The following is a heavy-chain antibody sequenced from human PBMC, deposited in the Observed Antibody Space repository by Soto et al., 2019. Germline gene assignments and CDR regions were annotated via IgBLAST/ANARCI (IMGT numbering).Heavy chain of an antibody. D-gene: IGHD2-21*02. CDR1: GGTFSSYA. V-gene: IGHV1-69*01. CDR3: ARVGLCGGDCYSEDYFDY. CDR2: IIPIFGTA. J-gene: IGHJ4*02. Sequence: QVQLVQSGAEVKKPGSSVKVSCKASGGTFSSYAISWVRQAPGQGLEWMGGIIPIFGTANYAQKFQGRVTITADESTSTAYMELSSLRSEDTAVYYCARVGLCGGDCYSEDYFDYWGQGTLVTVSS.